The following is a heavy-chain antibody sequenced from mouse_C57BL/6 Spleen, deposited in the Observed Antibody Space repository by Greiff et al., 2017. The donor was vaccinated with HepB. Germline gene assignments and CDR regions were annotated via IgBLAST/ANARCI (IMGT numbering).Heavy chain of an antibody. CDR2: INPNNGGT. V-gene: IGHV1-18*01. J-gene: IGHJ3*01. Sequence: EVQLQQSGPELVKPGASVKIPCKASGYTFTDYNMDWVKQSHGKSLEWIGDINPNNGGTIYNQKFKGKATLTVVKSSSTAYMELRSLTSEDTAVYYCARRYYGGFAYWGQGTLVTVSA. D-gene: IGHD1-1*01. CDR1: GYTFTDYN. CDR3: ARRYYGGFAY.